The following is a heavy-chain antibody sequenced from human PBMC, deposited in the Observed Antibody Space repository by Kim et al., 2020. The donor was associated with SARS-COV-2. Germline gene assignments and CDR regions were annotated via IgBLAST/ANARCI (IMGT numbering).Heavy chain of an antibody. J-gene: IGHJ4*02. CDR3: ARELENSGSRGVL. V-gene: IGHV3-48*02. Sequence: YPDSVKGRFTVSRDNAKKILYLQMSRLRDEDTAVYYCARELENSGSRGVLWGQGTLVTVSS. D-gene: IGHD5-12*01.